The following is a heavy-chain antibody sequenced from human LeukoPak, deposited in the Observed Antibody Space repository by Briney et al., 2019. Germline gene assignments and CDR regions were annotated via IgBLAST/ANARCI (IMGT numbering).Heavy chain of an antibody. CDR3: ARTRNIVVVPAAYFDY. CDR2: ISGSGGST. J-gene: IGHJ4*02. CDR1: GFTFSSYA. Sequence: GGSLRLSGAASGFTFSSYAMSWVRQAPGKGLEWVSAISGSGGSTYYADSVKGRFTISRDNSKNTLYLQMNGLRAEDTAVYYCARTRNIVVVPAAYFDYWGQGTLVTVSS. D-gene: IGHD2-2*01. V-gene: IGHV3-23*01.